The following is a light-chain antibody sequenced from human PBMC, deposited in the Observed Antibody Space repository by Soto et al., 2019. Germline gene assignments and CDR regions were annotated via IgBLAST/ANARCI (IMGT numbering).Light chain of an antibody. Sequence: QAVVTQEASLTVSPGGTVTLTCGSSSGAVTSGHYPYWFQQKPGQAPRTLIYDTSNKHSWTPARFSGSLLGGKAALTLSGAQPEDEAGYYCLLSYSGTIKVFGTGTKVTVL. J-gene: IGLJ1*01. CDR3: LLSYSGTIKV. V-gene: IGLV7-46*01. CDR1: SGAVTSGHY. CDR2: DTS.